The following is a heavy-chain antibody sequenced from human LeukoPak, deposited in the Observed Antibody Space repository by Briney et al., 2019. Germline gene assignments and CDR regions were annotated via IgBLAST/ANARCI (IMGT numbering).Heavy chain of an antibody. CDR2: IYTSGST. D-gene: IGHD2-2*02. V-gene: IGHV4-4*09. CDR3: ARLIDIVVVPAAIPNWYFDL. J-gene: IGHJ2*01. Sequence: SETLSLTCTVSGGSISSYYWSWIRQPPGKGLEWIGYIYTSGSTNYNPSLKSRVTISVDTSKNQFSLKLSSVTAADTAVYYCARLIDIVVVPAAIPNWYFDLWGRGTLVTVSS. CDR1: GGSISSYY.